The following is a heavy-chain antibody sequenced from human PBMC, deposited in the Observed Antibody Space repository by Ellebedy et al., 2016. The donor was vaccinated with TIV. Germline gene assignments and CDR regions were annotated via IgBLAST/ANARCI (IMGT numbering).Heavy chain of an antibody. CDR1: GFTLRDYA. V-gene: IGHV3-9*01. D-gene: IGHD3-10*01. J-gene: IGHJ4*02. CDR3: VRDYPWFGESPGLH. Sequence: SLKISCAASGFTLRDYAMHWVRQVPGKGLEWVSGISWNSDRIGYVDSVKGRFTISRDNAKNSLYLQMNSLRDEDTAVYYCVRDYPWFGESPGLHWGQGTVVTVSS. CDR2: ISWNSDRI.